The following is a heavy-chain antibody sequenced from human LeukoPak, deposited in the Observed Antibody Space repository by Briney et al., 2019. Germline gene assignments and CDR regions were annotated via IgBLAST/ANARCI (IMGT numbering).Heavy chain of an antibody. J-gene: IGHJ5*02. V-gene: IGHV1-2*02. CDR3: ARSATRHIKGNWFDP. CDR2: INPNSGGT. Sequence: ASVKVSCKASGYTFTGYYMHWVRQAPGQGLEWMGWINPNSGGTNYAQKFQGRVTMTRDTSISTAYMELSRLRSDDTAVYYCARSATRHIKGNWFDPWGQGTLVTVSS. CDR1: GYTFTGYY.